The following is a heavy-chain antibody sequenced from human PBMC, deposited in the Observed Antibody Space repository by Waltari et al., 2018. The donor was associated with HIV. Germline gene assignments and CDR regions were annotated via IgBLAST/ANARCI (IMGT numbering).Heavy chain of an antibody. Sequence: EVQLVESGGGLVQPGRSLRLSCTASGFTFGDYAMSWVRQAPGKGLEWVGFIRSKAYGGTTEYAASVKGRFTISRDDSKSIAYLQMNSLKTEDTAVYYCTPSPSIAVAGTQGDYWGQGTLVTVSS. J-gene: IGHJ4*02. CDR2: IRSKAYGGTT. V-gene: IGHV3-49*04. CDR3: TPSPSIAVAGTQGDY. CDR1: GFTFGDYA. D-gene: IGHD6-19*01.